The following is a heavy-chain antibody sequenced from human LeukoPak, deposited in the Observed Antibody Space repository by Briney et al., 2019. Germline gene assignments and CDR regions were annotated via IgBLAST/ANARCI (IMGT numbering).Heavy chain of an antibody. D-gene: IGHD6-19*01. J-gene: IGHJ4*02. Sequence: GGSLRLSCAASGFTFAGYAMSWVRQAPGKGLEWVSSISAYGGSTHYADSVKGRFTISRDNSKNTVYLQMNILRVDDPAVYFCAKDASSGLYGGSDYWGQGSLVTVSS. CDR2: ISAYGGST. V-gene: IGHV3-23*01. CDR3: AKDASSGLYGGSDY. CDR1: GFTFAGYA.